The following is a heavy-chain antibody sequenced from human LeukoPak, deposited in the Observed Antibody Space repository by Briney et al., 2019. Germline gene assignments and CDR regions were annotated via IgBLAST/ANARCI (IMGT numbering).Heavy chain of an antibody. J-gene: IGHJ6*02. CDR2: ISGSSSTI. V-gene: IGHV3-48*04. CDR3: ARETSSGYLADYYGMDV. CDR1: GFTFSSYS. D-gene: IGHD3-22*01. Sequence: GGSLRLSCAASGFTFSSYSMNWVRQAPGKGLEWVSYISGSSSTIYYADSVKGRFTISRDNAKNSLYLQMNSLRAEDTAVYYCARETSSGYLADYYGMDVWGQGTTVTVSS.